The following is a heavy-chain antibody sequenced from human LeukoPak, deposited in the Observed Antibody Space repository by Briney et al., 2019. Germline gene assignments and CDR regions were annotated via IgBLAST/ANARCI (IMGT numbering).Heavy chain of an antibody. V-gene: IGHV3-7*01. CDR2: VKQDGTEK. CDR1: GFMFSNWW. Sequence: PGGSLRLSCAVSGFMFSNWWMAWVRQAPGKGLEWVASVKQDGTEKFYVDYVKGRFTISRDNTKNSLYLQMNSLRAEDTAVYYCARGSHSNYDYWGQGTLVTVSS. CDR3: ARGSHSNYDY. J-gene: IGHJ4*02. D-gene: IGHD4-11*01.